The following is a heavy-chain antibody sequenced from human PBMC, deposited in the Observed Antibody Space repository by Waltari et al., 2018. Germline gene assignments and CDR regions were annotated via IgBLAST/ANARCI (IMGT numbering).Heavy chain of an antibody. CDR2: IAYNGRT. Sequence: QVQLQESGPGLVKPSETLSLTCAVPGYSINNYSWAWIRQPPGKELEWIGYIAYNGRTNYNPSLRSRVTISVDTSKTRFSLKLSSVTAADTAVYYCARSYDFWSGYPLDYWGQGTLVTVSS. V-gene: IGHV4-59*01. J-gene: IGHJ4*02. CDR1: GYSINNYS. CDR3: ARSYDFWSGYPLDY. D-gene: IGHD3-3*01.